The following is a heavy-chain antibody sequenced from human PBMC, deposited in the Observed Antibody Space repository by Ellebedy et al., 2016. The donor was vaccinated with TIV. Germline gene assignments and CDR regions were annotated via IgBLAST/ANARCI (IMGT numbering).Heavy chain of an antibody. CDR1: GGSISSSSYY. J-gene: IGHJ4*02. CDR3: ARRELYSGSYED. V-gene: IGHV4-39*01. Sequence: SETLSLTCTVSGGSISSSSYYWGWIRQPPGKGLEWIGSIYYSGSTYYNPSLKSRVTISVDTSKNQFSLKLSSVTAADTAVYYCARRELYSGSYEDWGQGTLVTVSS. D-gene: IGHD1-26*01. CDR2: IYYSGST.